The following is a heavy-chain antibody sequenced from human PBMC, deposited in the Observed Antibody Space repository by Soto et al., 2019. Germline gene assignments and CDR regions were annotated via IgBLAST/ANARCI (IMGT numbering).Heavy chain of an antibody. CDR3: AHVHVDYDFWSGYYPGGNWFDP. D-gene: IGHD3-3*01. J-gene: IGHJ5*02. CDR2: IYWNDDK. Sequence: QITLKESGPTLVNPTQTLTLTCTFSGFSLSTSGVGVGWIRQPPGKALEWLALIYWNDDKRYSPSLKSRLTITKDTSKNQVVLTMTNMDPVDTATYYCAHVHVDYDFWSGYYPGGNWFDPWGQGTLVTVSS. CDR1: GFSLSTSGVG. V-gene: IGHV2-5*01.